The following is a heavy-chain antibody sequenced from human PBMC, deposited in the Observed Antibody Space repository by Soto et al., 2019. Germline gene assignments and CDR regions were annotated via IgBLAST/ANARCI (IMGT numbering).Heavy chain of an antibody. D-gene: IGHD6-13*01. CDR3: AKYRRTEAEGFTLDY. V-gene: IGHV4-59*02. CDR1: GDSVNNYY. Sequence: SETLSLTCTDSGDSVNNYYWSWIRQPPGKRLEWIGCIYYTGSTTYNPSLETRVTMSVDTSKNQFSLKLNSVNAADTAVYYCAKYRRTEAEGFTLDYWGRGTLVTVSS. J-gene: IGHJ4*02. CDR2: IYYTGST.